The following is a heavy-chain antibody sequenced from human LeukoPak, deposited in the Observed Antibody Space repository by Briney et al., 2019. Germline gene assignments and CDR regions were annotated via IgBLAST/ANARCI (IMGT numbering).Heavy chain of an antibody. V-gene: IGHV4-59*05. Sequence: SETLSLTCTVSGGSISSYYWSWIRQPPGKGLEWIGSIYYSGSTYYNPSLKSRVTISVDTSKNQFSLKLSSVTAADTAVYYCARLAAAFDYWGQGTLVTVSS. CDR2: IYYSGST. J-gene: IGHJ4*02. CDR1: GGSISSYY. D-gene: IGHD6-13*01. CDR3: ARLAAAFDY.